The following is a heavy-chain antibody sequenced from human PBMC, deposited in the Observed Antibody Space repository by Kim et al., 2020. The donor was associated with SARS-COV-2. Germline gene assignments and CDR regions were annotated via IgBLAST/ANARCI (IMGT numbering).Heavy chain of an antibody. J-gene: IGHJ4*02. CDR2: GRT. V-gene: IGHV3-23*01. CDR3: ARFFYNWNY. Sequence: GRTYYADSVQGRFTISRDNSKNTLYLQMNSLRAEDTAVYYCARFFYNWNYWGQGTLVTVSS. D-gene: IGHD1-20*01.